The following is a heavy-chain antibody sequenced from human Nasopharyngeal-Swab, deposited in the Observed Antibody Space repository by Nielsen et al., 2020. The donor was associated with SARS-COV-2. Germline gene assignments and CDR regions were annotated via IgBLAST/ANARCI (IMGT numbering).Heavy chain of an antibody. V-gene: IGHV3-21*06. D-gene: IGHD6-13*01. CDR2: ISGSNNYT. J-gene: IGHJ6*02. Sequence: WIRQPPGKGLEWVASISGSNNYTYYADPVKGRFTISRDNAKNSLFLQVNSLRAEDTAVYYCARGGGRFSSTWYYYSYGMDVWGQGTTVTVSS. CDR3: ARGGGRFSSTWYYYSYGMDV.